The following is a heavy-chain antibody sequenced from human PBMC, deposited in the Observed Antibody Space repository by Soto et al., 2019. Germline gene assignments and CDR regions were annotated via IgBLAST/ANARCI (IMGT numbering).Heavy chain of an antibody. CDR2: ISGSGGST. CDR3: AKVRDYDFWSGYLDY. Sequence: QAGGSLRLSCAASGFTFSSYAMRWVRQAPGKGLEWVSAISGSGGSTYYADSVKGRFTISRDNSKNTLYLQMNSLRAEDTAVYYCAKVRDYDFWSGYLDYWGQGTLVTV. D-gene: IGHD3-3*01. J-gene: IGHJ4*02. V-gene: IGHV3-23*01. CDR1: GFTFSSYA.